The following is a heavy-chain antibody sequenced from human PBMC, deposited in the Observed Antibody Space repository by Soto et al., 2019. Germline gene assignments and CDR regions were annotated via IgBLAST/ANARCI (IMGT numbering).Heavy chain of an antibody. CDR1: GFTFSSYA. V-gene: IGHV3-23*01. CDR3: ARHILITILGYYYGMDV. Sequence: EVRLLESGGGLVQPGGPLRLSCAASGFTFSSYAMSWVRQAPGKGLEWVSTIIGSGGSANYADSVKGRFPISGDSSKNTLYLQMNSLRAADTAVYYCARHILITILGYYYGMDVWGQGTTVTVSS. J-gene: IGHJ6*01. D-gene: IGHD3-9*01. CDR2: IIGSGGSA.